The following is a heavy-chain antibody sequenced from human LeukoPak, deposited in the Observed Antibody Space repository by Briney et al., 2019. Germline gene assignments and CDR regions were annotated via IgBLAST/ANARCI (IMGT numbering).Heavy chain of an antibody. Sequence: SETLSLTCTVSGDSISRSYYWSWIRQPAGKGLEWIGRMYTSGSSNYNASLKSRVTMSVDTSKNQFSLKLSSVPDADTAVYYCARDLEQLAPGGLAWGQGTLVTVPS. CDR1: GDSISRSYY. D-gene: IGHD6-6*01. CDR3: ARDLEQLAPGGLA. CDR2: MYTSGSS. V-gene: IGHV4-4*07. J-gene: IGHJ5*02.